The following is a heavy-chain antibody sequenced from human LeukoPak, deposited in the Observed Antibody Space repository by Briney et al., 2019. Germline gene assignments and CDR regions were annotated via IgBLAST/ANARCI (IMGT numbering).Heavy chain of an antibody. J-gene: IGHJ5*02. Sequence: ASVKVSCKASGYTFTSYGIIWVRQAPGQGLEWMGWISAYNGNTNYAQKLQGRVTMTTDTSTSTAYMGLRSLRSDDTAVYYCARTYIVVVPAAIPPHNWFDPWGQGTLVTVSS. CDR2: ISAYNGNT. CDR3: ARTYIVVVPAAIPPHNWFDP. CDR1: GYTFTSYG. D-gene: IGHD2-2*01. V-gene: IGHV1-18*01.